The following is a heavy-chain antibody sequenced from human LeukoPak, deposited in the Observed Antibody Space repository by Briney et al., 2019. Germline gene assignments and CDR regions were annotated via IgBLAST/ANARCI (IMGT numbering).Heavy chain of an antibody. CDR1: GFTFSDYY. V-gene: IGHV3-11*06. J-gene: IGHJ6*04. Sequence: PGGSLRLSCAASGFTFSDYYMNWIRLAPGKGLEWVSSISTSSTYTNYADSVRGRFTISRDNANNSLYLQMNSPRAEDTAVYYCARAQVVPAATYYYYYGMDVWGKGTTVTVSS. D-gene: IGHD2-2*01. CDR3: ARAQVVPAATYYYYYGMDV. CDR2: ISTSSTYT.